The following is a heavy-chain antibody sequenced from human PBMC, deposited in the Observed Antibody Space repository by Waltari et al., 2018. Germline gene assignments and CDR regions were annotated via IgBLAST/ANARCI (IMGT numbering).Heavy chain of an antibody. CDR1: GGTFSSYA. D-gene: IGHD3-10*01. Sequence: QVQLVQSGAEVKKHGSSVKVSCKASGGTFSSYAISWVRQAPGQGLGWMGGLIPIFGTANSAQKFQCRFTITTDESTSTAYMELSSLRSEDTAVYYCARGGITIVQGVMYYYYGMDVWGQGTTVIVSS. J-gene: IGHJ6*02. CDR3: ARGGITIVQGVMYYYYGMDV. CDR2: LIPIFGTA. V-gene: IGHV1-69*05.